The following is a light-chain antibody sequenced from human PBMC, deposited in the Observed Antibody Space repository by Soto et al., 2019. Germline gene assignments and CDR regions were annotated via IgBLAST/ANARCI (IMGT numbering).Light chain of an antibody. Sequence: DIQMTQSPSSLSASVGDRVTITCRASQSISSYLNWYQQKPGKAPKLLIYAASSLQSGVPSRFSGSGSGTDFTLTISSLQPEVFATYSCQQSYSTPPTFGQGTKVEIK. V-gene: IGKV1-39*01. CDR1: QSISSY. CDR2: AAS. J-gene: IGKJ1*01. CDR3: QQSYSTPPT.